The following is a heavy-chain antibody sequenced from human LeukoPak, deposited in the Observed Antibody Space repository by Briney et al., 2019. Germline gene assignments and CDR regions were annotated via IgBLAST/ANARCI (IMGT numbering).Heavy chain of an antibody. CDR3: ARSVVTLYWYFDL. V-gene: IGHV4-59*01. CDR1: GGSISGYY. Sequence: ASETLSLTCTVSGGSISGYYYNWIRQPPGKGLEWIGYIYYSGSTNYNPSLKSRVTISLDTSKNRFSLKLSSVTTADTAVYYCARSVVTLYWYFDLWGRGTLVTVSS. J-gene: IGHJ2*01. D-gene: IGHD4-23*01. CDR2: IYYSGST.